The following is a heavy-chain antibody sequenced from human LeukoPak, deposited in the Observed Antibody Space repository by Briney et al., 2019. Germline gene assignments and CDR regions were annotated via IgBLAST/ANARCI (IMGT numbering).Heavy chain of an antibody. J-gene: IGHJ3*02. Sequence: SQTLSLTCAISGDSVSSNSATWNWIRQSPSRGLEWLGRTYYRSKWYNDYAVSVKSRITINPDTSKNQFSLQLNSVTPEDTAVYYCARDLGYYDSSGYYLTFRAFDIWGQGTMVTVSS. D-gene: IGHD3-22*01. CDR1: GDSVSSNSAT. CDR3: ARDLGYYDSSGYYLTFRAFDI. V-gene: IGHV6-1*01. CDR2: TYYRSKWYN.